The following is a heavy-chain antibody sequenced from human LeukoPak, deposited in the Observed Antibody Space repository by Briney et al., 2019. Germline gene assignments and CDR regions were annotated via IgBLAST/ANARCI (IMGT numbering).Heavy chain of an antibody. V-gene: IGHV3-21*01. CDR3: ARDPPGAHFDY. CDR1: GFTFSSFS. CDR2: ISTGSTNI. D-gene: IGHD7-27*01. Sequence: GGSLRLSCTASGFTFSSFSMNWVRQAPGKGLEWVAYISTGSTNIFYADSFKGRFTISRDNAQNSLYLQMHSLRAEDTAVYYCARDPPGAHFDYWGQGTLVTVSS. J-gene: IGHJ4*02.